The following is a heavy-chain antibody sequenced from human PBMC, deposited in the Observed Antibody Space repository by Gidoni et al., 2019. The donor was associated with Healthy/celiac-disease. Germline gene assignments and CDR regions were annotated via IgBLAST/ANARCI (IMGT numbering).Heavy chain of an antibody. Sequence: QVQLQESGPGLVKPSQTLSLTCTVSGVSISSGGYYWSWIRQHPGKGLEWIGYIYYSGSTYYNPSLKSRVTISVDTSKNQFSLKLSSVTAADTAVYYCARESTIFGVVIRWGQGTLVTVSS. V-gene: IGHV4-31*03. CDR1: GVSISSGGYY. D-gene: IGHD3-3*01. CDR2: IYYSGST. CDR3: ARESTIFGVVIR. J-gene: IGHJ4*02.